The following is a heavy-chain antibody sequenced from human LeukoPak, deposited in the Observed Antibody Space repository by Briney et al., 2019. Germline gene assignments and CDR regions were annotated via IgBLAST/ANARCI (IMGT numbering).Heavy chain of an antibody. CDR3: AVSRRDGYNLYYYYYMDV. CDR1: GGTFSSYA. Sequence: SVKVSCKASGGTFSSYAISWVRQAPGQGLEWMGGIIPIFGTANYAQKFQGRVTITADESTSTAYMELSSLRSEDTAVYYCAVSRRDGYNLYYYYYMDVWGKGTTVTVSS. D-gene: IGHD5-24*01. CDR2: IIPIFGTA. V-gene: IGHV1-69*13. J-gene: IGHJ6*03.